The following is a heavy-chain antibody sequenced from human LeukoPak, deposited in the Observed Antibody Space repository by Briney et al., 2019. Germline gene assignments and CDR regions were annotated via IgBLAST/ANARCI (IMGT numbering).Heavy chain of an antibody. V-gene: IGHV4-38-2*01. J-gene: IGHJ2*01. CDR3: ARPKYGDAAYFAL. CDR2: IYHSGNT. CDR1: GYSISSGYY. Sequence: PSETLSLTCAVSGYSISSGYYWGWIRQPPGKGLEWIGSIYHSGNTYYNPSLKSRVTISVDTSKNQFFLKVTSVTAADAAVYYCARPKYGDAAYFALWGCGALVTVSS. D-gene: IGHD4-17*01.